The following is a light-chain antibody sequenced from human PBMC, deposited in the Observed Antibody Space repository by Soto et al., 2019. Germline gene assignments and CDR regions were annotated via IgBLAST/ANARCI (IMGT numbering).Light chain of an antibody. CDR1: SSDVGLYNL. J-gene: IGLJ3*02. CDR3: CSYVGSSILM. Sequence: QSALTQPASVSGSPGQSITISCTGTSSDVGLYNLVSWYQQLPGKAPKLIIYEVNERPSGISDRFSGSKSGNTASLTISGLQDEDEADYYSCSYVGSSILMYGGGTKVTVL. V-gene: IGLV2-23*02. CDR2: EVN.